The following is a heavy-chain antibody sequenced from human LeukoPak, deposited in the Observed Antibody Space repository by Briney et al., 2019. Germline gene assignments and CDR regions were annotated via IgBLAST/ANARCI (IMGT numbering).Heavy chain of an antibody. J-gene: IGHJ6*04. Sequence: SVKVSCKASGGTFSSYAISWVRQAPGQGLEWMGGIIPIIGTANYAQKFQGRVTITADESTSTAYMELSSLRSEDTAVYYCAREDCSSTSCYEGMDYYYYYGMDVWGKGTTVTVSS. CDR3: AREDCSSTSCYEGMDYYYYYGMDV. CDR1: GGTFSSYA. CDR2: IIPIIGTA. V-gene: IGHV1-69*13. D-gene: IGHD2-2*01.